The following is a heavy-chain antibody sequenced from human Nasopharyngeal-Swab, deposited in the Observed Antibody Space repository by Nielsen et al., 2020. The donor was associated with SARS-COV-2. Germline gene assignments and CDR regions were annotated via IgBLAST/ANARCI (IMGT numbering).Heavy chain of an antibody. J-gene: IGHJ3*02. D-gene: IGHD3-22*01. CDR2: INTNTGNP. Sequence: ASVKVSCKASGYTFTVYPVNWVRQAPGQGLEWMGWINTNTGNPTYAQGFTGRFVFSLDTSVSTAYLQINSLKADDTAVYYCARGGTWMEYYYDTSSYSDAFDIWGQGTMVTVSS. V-gene: IGHV7-4-1*02. CDR1: GYTFTVYP. CDR3: ARGGTWMEYYYDTSSYSDAFDI.